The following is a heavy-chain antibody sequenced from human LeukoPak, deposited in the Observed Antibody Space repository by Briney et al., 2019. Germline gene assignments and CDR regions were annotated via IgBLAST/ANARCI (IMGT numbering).Heavy chain of an antibody. CDR1: GFTFSSYA. D-gene: IGHD3-3*01. J-gene: IGHJ6*02. CDR3: AKARPSIFGVVIIPYYYYGMDV. V-gene: IGHV3-23*01. Sequence: GGSLRLSCAASGFTFSSYAMSWVRQAPGKGLEWVSAISGSGGSTYYADSVKGRFTISRDNSKNTLYLQMNSLRAEDTAVYYCAKARPSIFGVVIIPYYYYGMDVWGQGTTVTASS. CDR2: ISGSGGST.